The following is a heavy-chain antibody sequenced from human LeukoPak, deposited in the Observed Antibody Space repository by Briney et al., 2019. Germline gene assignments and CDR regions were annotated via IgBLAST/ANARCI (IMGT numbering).Heavy chain of an antibody. CDR3: ARTGAGLTGTKNWFDP. CDR1: GFTFSSYS. D-gene: IGHD1-20*01. CDR2: ISSSSSYI. J-gene: IGHJ5*02. V-gene: IGHV3-21*01. Sequence: GGSLRLSCAASGFTFSSYSMNWVRQAPGKGLEWVSSISSSSSYIYYADSVKGRFTISRDNAKNSLYLQMNSLRAEDTAVYYCARTGAGLTGTKNWFDPWGQGTLVTVSS.